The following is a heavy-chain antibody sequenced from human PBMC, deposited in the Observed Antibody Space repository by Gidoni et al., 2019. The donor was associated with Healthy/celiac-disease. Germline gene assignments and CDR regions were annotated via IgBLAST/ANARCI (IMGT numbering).Heavy chain of an antibody. CDR3: ARDRLGFGGD. Sequence: EVQLVESGGGLVQPGGSLRLACAASGFTFRSDSMNWVRQDPGKGLEWVSYISSSSSTIYYADSVKGLFTISSDNAKTSLYLPMNSLRDEDTAVYYCARDRLGFGGDWGQGPLVTVSS. CDR2: ISSSSSTI. CDR1: GFTFRSDS. J-gene: IGHJ4*02. D-gene: IGHD3-10*01. V-gene: IGHV3-48*02.